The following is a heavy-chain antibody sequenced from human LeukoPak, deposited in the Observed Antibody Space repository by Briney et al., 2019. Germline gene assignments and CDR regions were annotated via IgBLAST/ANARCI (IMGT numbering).Heavy chain of an antibody. Sequence: SETLSLTCTVSGGSISSYYWSWIRQPAGKVLEWIGRIYTSGSTNYNPSLKSRVTMSVDTSKNQFSLKLSSVTAADTAVYYCARGSAVVSAFDYWGQGTLVTVSS. V-gene: IGHV4-4*07. CDR3: ARGSAVVSAFDY. CDR1: GGSISSYY. D-gene: IGHD3-22*01. J-gene: IGHJ4*02. CDR2: IYTSGST.